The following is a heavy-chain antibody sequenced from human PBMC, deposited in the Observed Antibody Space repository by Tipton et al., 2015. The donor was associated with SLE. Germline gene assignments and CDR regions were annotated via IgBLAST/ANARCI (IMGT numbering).Heavy chain of an antibody. CDR3: ARDACSSTSCYGYYYMDV. V-gene: IGHV3-21*01. J-gene: IGHJ6*03. Sequence: SLRLSCAASGFTFSSYSMNWVRQAPGKGLEWVPSISSSSSYIYYADSVKGRFTISRDNAKNSLYLQMNSLRAEDTAVYYCARDACSSTSCYGYYYMDVWGKGTTVTVSS. CDR2: ISSSSSYI. D-gene: IGHD2-2*01. CDR1: GFTFSSYS.